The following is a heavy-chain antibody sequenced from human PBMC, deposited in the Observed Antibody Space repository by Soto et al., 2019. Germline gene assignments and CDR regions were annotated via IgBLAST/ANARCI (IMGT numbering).Heavy chain of an antibody. CDR3: ARGGYYDSSGYYYGPAGFDP. J-gene: IGHJ5*02. D-gene: IGHD3-22*01. Sequence: GASVKVSCKASGYTFTSYGISWVRQAPGQGLEWMGWISTYNGNTNYAQKLQGRVTMTTDTSTSTAYMELRSLRSDDTVVYYCARGGYYDSSGYYYGPAGFDPWGQGTLVT. CDR1: GYTFTSYG. CDR2: ISTYNGNT. V-gene: IGHV1-18*04.